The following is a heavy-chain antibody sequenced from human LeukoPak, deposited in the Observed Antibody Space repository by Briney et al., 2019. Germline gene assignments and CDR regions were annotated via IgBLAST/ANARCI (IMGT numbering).Heavy chain of an antibody. V-gene: IGHV3-21*01. CDR1: GFTFSSYS. CDR2: ISSRSSYI. CDR3: ARHISTIAAAAVDY. Sequence: GGTLRLSCAASGFTFSSYSMNWVRHAPGERLEWVSSISSRSSYIYYAHSVKGRFTISRDNAKNSLYLQMNSLRAEDTAVYYCARHISTIAAAAVDYWGRGTLVTVSS. D-gene: IGHD6-13*01. J-gene: IGHJ4*02.